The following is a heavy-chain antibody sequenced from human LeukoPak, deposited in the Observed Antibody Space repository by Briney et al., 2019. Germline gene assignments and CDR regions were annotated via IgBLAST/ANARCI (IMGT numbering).Heavy chain of an antibody. CDR2: INHSGST. CDR3: ARTPNSYGYFDY. V-gene: IGHV4-34*01. J-gene: IGHJ4*02. D-gene: IGHD5-18*01. Sequence: PSETLSLTCAVYGGSFSGYYWSWIRQPPGKGLEWIGEINHSGSTNYNPSLKSRVTISVDTSKNQFSLKLSSVTAADTAVYYCARTPNSYGYFDYWGQGTLVTVSS. CDR1: GGSFSGYY.